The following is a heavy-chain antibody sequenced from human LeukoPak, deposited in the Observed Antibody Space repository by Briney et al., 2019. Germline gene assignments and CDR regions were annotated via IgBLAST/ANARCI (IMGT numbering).Heavy chain of an antibody. Sequence: ASVKVSCKASGYTFTGYYMHWVRQAPGQGLEWMGWINPNSGGTNYAQKFQGRVTMTRDTSISTAYMELSRLRSDDTAVYYCAREENYYDSSGDDYWGQGTLVTVSS. CDR1: GYTFTGYY. J-gene: IGHJ4*02. D-gene: IGHD3-22*01. V-gene: IGHV1-2*02. CDR3: AREENYYDSSGDDY. CDR2: INPNSGGT.